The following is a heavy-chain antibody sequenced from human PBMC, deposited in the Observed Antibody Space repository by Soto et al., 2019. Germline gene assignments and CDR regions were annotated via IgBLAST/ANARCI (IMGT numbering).Heavy chain of an antibody. CDR2: ISYDGSNK. D-gene: IGHD5-18*01. Sequence: QVQLVESGGGVVQPGRSLRLSCAASGFTFSSYAMHWVRQAPGKGLEWVAVISYDGSNKYYADSVKGRFTISRDNSKNTLYLPMNSLRAEDTAVYYCARDGPPYGYEVDFGGQGSLVTVSS. CDR1: GFTFSSYA. CDR3: ARDGPPYGYEVDF. V-gene: IGHV3-30-3*01. J-gene: IGHJ4*02.